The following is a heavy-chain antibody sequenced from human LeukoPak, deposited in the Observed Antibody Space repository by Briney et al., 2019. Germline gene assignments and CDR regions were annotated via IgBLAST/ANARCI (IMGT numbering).Heavy chain of an antibody. J-gene: IGHJ3*02. D-gene: IGHD1-26*01. CDR2: IYYSGST. Sequence: SETLSLTCTVSGGSISSYYWSWLRQHPGKGMEWIGYIYYSGSTNYNPSLKSRVPISVDTSKNQFSLKLSSVTAADTAVYYCARDGYSGSYPLAFDIWGQGTMVTVSS. CDR3: ARDGYSGSYPLAFDI. CDR1: GGSISSYY. V-gene: IGHV4-59*01.